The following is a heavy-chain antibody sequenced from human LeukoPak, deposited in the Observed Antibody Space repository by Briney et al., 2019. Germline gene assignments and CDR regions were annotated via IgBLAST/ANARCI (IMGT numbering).Heavy chain of an antibody. D-gene: IGHD7-27*01. V-gene: IGHV3-23*01. CDR1: GFTFSNYA. Sequence: GGSLRLSCAASGFTFSNYAMSWVRRAPGKGLEGVSCISNSGGSTYYTDSVKGRFTISRDNSKNTPYLQMNSLIAEDTAVYHCAKVGTWGYDAFDIWGQGTMVTVSS. CDR3: AKVGTWGYDAFDI. CDR2: ISNSGGST. J-gene: IGHJ3*02.